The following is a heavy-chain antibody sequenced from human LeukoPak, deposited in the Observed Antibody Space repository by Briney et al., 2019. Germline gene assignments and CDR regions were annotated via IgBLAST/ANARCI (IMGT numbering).Heavy chain of an antibody. J-gene: IGHJ4*02. V-gene: IGHV3-33*01. CDR1: GFTFSGYG. CDR2: IWNDGSNK. D-gene: IGHD1-26*01. Sequence: GGSLRLSCAASGFTFSGYGMHWVRQAPGNGLEWVAVIWNDGSNKYYADSVKGRFTISRDNSKNTLYLQMNSLRAEDTAVYYCARDPSGSYDYWGQGTLVTVSS. CDR3: ARDPSGSYDY.